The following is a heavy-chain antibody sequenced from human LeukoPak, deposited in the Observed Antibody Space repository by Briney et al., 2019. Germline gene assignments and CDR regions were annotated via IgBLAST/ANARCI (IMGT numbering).Heavy chain of an antibody. J-gene: IGHJ4*02. CDR3: AKDGSIAAAGYVDF. Sequence: GRSLRLSCAASGFTFNYYVMHWVRQAPGKGLEGVSFISYDGSNRYYADSVKVRFTISRDKSKNTLFLKMNSVRPEDTAVYYCAKDGSIAAAGYVDFWGLGTLVTVSS. V-gene: IGHV3-30*18. CDR2: ISYDGSNR. CDR1: GFTFNYYV. D-gene: IGHD6-25*01.